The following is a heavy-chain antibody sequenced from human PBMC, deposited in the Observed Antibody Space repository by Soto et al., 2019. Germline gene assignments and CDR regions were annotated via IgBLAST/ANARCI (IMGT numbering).Heavy chain of an antibody. CDR2: IIPIFGTA. D-gene: IGHD3-22*01. J-gene: IGHJ5*02. CDR1: GGTFSSYA. CDR3: TRDLYYFDSSAYHGQNWFDP. Sequence: ASVKVSCKASGGTFSSYAISWVRQAPGQGLEWMGGIIPIFGTANYAQKFQGRVTITADESTSTAYMELSSLRSEDTAVYYCTRDLYYFDSSAYHGQNWFDPWGQGTRVTVSS. V-gene: IGHV1-69*13.